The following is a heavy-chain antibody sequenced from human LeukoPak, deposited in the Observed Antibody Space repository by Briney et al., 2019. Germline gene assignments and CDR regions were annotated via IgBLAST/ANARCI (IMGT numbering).Heavy chain of an antibody. CDR1: GGSISSYY. Sequence: KPSETLSLTCTVSGGSISSYYWSWIRQPPGKGLEWIGYIYYSGSTNYNPSLKSRVTISVDTSKNQFSLKLSSVTAADTAVYYCARGKTMIQHDAFDIWGQGTMVTVSS. CDR3: ARGKTMIQHDAFDI. D-gene: IGHD3-22*01. J-gene: IGHJ3*02. CDR2: IYYSGST. V-gene: IGHV4-59*01.